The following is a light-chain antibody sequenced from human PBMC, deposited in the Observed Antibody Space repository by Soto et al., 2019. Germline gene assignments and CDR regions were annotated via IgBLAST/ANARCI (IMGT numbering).Light chain of an antibody. J-gene: IGKJ2*01. CDR2: GAS. Sequence: EIVLTQSPGTLSLSPGERATLSCRASQSVSSSYLAWYQQKPGQAPRLLIYGASGRATGIPDRFSGSGSGTDFTLNISRLEPEDFAVYYGQQYGRSPRVYTFGQGTKLELK. V-gene: IGKV3-20*01. CDR3: QQYGRSPRVYT. CDR1: QSVSSSY.